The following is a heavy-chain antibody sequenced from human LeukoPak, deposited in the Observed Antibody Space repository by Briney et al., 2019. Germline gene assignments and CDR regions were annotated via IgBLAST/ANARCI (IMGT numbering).Heavy chain of an antibody. J-gene: IGHJ4*02. V-gene: IGHV4-34*01. Sequence: SETLSLTCTVYGGSFSGYYWSWIRQPPGKGLEWIGEINHSGSTNYNPSLKSRVTISVDKSKNQFSLKLSSVTAADTAVYYCARDPNAYGSGSYYNDYWGQGTLVTVSS. CDR3: ARDPNAYGSGSYYNDY. CDR2: INHSGST. CDR1: GGSFSGYY. D-gene: IGHD3-10*01.